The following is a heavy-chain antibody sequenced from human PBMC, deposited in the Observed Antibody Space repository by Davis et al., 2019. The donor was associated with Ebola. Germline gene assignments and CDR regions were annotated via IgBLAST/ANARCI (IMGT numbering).Heavy chain of an antibody. V-gene: IGHV3-23*01. CDR3: TRRAYCSGGSCTTYYYYGMDV. J-gene: IGHJ6*02. CDR1: GFTFSSYA. D-gene: IGHD2-15*01. CDR2: ISGSGTYT. Sequence: GESLKISCAASGFTFSSYAMTWVRQAPGKGLEWVSTISGSGTYTYHADSVKGRFTISRDNSKNTLYLQMNSLKTEDTAVYYCTRRAYCSGGSCTTYYYYGMDVWGQGTTVTVSS.